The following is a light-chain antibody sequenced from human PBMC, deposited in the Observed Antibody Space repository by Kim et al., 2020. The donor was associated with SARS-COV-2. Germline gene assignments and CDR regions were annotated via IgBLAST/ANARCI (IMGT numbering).Light chain of an antibody. CDR3: QKLNSYPLT. CDR2: AAS. J-gene: IGKJ4*01. Sequence: DIQLTQSPSFLSASVGDRVTITCRASQSISSYLGWYQQKPGKAPTLLIYAASTLQTGVPSRFSGSGSGTEFTLTISSLQPEDFATYYCQKLNSYPLTFGGGTTVDIK. CDR1: QSISSY. V-gene: IGKV1-9*01.